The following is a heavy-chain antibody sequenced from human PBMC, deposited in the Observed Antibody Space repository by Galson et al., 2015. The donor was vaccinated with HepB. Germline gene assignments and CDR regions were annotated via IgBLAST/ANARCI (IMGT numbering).Heavy chain of an antibody. CDR3: TRDQVHASSGY. Sequence: SLRLSCAASGFIFSGYDMIWVRQAPGKGLEWVSFVSTSGANTYCGDSVRGRFTISRDNSKNMLYMQMNSLRAEDTAIYYCTRDQVHASSGYWGQGTLVTVSS. CDR1: GFIFSGYD. J-gene: IGHJ4*02. D-gene: IGHD3-22*01. V-gene: IGHV3-23*01. CDR2: VSTSGANT.